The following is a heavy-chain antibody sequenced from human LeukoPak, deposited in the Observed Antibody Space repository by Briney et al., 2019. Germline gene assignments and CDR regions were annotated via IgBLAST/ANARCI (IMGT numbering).Heavy chain of an antibody. Sequence: GGSLRLSCAASGFTFSSYAMSWVRQAPGKGLEWVSAISGSGGSTYYADSVKGRFTISRDNSKNTLYPQMNSLRAEDTAVYYCAKIGVADWLSNFDYWGQGTLVTVSS. D-gene: IGHD3-9*01. CDR1: GFTFSSYA. CDR2: ISGSGGST. V-gene: IGHV3-23*01. J-gene: IGHJ4*02. CDR3: AKIGVADWLSNFDY.